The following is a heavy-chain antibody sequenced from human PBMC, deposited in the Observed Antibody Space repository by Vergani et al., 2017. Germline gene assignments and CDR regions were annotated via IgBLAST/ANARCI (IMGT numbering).Heavy chain of an antibody. J-gene: IGHJ5*02. CDR2: ISFSGGTT. CDR3: ARGGPYNWVNGRWLDP. Sequence: EVRLLESGGGLVQPGGSLRLSCAASGFPFRFYAMSWVRQAPGKGLGWVSGISFSGGTTYYADSVKGRFTISRDNSKNTLSLKLSGLRPDDTAIYYCARGGPYNWVNGRWLDPWGQGTLVTVSS. V-gene: IGHV3-23*01. D-gene: IGHD1-20*01. CDR1: GFPFRFYA.